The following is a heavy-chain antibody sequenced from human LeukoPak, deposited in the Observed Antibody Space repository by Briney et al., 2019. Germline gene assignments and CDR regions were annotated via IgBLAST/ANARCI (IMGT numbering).Heavy chain of an antibody. J-gene: IGHJ4*02. V-gene: IGHV4-39*01. CDR1: GGSISSGSYY. D-gene: IGHD3-3*01. CDR3: VSLLEWLLALDY. Sequence: SETLSLTCTVSGGSISSGSYYWGWIRQPPGKGLEWIGSIYYSGSTYYNPSLKSRVTISVDTSKNQFSLKLSSVTAADTAVYYCVSLLEWLLALDYWGQGTLVTVSS. CDR2: IYYSGST.